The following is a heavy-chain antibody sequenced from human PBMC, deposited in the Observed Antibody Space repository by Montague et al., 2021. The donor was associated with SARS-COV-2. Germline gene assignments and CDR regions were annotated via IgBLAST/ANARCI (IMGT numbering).Heavy chain of an antibody. Sequence: SLRLSCAASGFTFSSYWMSWVRQAPGKGLEWVASIKEDGSEKDYVESVXGRFTISRDNAKNSLHLQMNSLRAEDTALYYCARDSRIVGATGGMDVWGQGTTVIVSS. CDR1: GFTFSSYW. CDR3: ARDSRIVGATGGMDV. J-gene: IGHJ6*02. V-gene: IGHV3-7*05. D-gene: IGHD1-26*01. CDR2: IKEDGSEK.